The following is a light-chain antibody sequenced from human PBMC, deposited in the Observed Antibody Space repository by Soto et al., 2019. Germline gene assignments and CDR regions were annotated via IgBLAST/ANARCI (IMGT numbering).Light chain of an antibody. CDR2: DAS. CDR1: QSISSW. CDR3: QQRVNWLT. Sequence: DIQMTQSPSTLSASVGDRVTITCRASQSISSWLAWYQQKPGKAPKLLIYDASSLESGVPSRFSGSGSGTEFTLTISSLQPDDFAVYYCQQRVNWLTFGGGTKVEL. J-gene: IGKJ4*01. V-gene: IGKV1-5*01.